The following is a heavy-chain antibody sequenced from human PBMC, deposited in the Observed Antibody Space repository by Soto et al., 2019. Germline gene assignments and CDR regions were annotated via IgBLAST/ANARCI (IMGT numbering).Heavy chain of an antibody. V-gene: IGHV3-43*01. CDR2: ISWDGGST. D-gene: IGHD6-19*01. J-gene: IGHJ6*02. CDR3: AKDISRYSSGSKTPTNYYYYGMDV. Sequence: EVQLVESGGVVVQPGGSLRLSCAASGFTFDDYTMHWVRQAPGKGLEWVSLISWDGGSTYYADSVKGRFTISRDNSKNSLYLQMTSLRTEDTALYYCAKDISRYSSGSKTPTNYYYYGMDVWGQGTTVTVSS. CDR1: GFTFDDYT.